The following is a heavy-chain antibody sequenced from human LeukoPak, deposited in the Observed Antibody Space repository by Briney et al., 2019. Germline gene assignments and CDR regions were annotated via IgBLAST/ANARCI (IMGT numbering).Heavy chain of an antibody. D-gene: IGHD4-23*01. V-gene: IGHV3-53*01. Sequence: QAGGSLRLSCAASGLTFSSYSMNWVRQAPGKGLEWVSLIYSGDSTCYADSVKGRFIISRDNSKNTLYLQMNSLRAEDTAVYYCARVYGGNFDYWGQGTLVTVSS. J-gene: IGHJ4*02. CDR3: ARVYGGNFDY. CDR1: GLTFSSYS. CDR2: IYSGDST.